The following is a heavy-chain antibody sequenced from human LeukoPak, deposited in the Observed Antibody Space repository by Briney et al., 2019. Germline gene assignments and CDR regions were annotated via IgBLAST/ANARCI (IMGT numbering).Heavy chain of an antibody. J-gene: IGHJ4*02. CDR1: GFTFSSYG. CDR2: IRYDGSNK. D-gene: IGHD6-19*01. Sequence: GGSLRLSCAASGFTFSSYGMHYVRQAPGKGLEWVAFIRYDGSNKYYADSVKGRFTISRDNSKNTLYLQMNSLRAGDTAVYYCAKVSGWITVADYWGQGTLVTVSS. V-gene: IGHV3-30*02. CDR3: AKVSGWITVADY.